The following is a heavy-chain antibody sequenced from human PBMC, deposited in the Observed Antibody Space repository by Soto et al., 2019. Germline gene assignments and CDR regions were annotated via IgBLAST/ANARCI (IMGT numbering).Heavy chain of an antibody. J-gene: IGHJ5*02. D-gene: IGHD4-17*01. CDR1: GGSISSSNW. CDR2: IYHSGST. Sequence: SETLSLTCAVSGGSISSSNWWSWVRQPPGKGLEWIGEIYHSGSTNYNPSLKSRVTISVDKSKNQFSLRLSSVTAADTAVYYCARDSDYGDYIYWFDPWGQGTLVTVSS. CDR3: ARDSDYGDYIYWFDP. V-gene: IGHV4-4*02.